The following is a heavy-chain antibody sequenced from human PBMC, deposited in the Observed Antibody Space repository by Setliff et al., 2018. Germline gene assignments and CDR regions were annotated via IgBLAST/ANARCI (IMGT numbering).Heavy chain of an antibody. Sequence: ASVKVSCKASGYTFTSSGISWVRQAPGQGLEWMGWITNYNGKTDYAQKFQDRVILTTDTSTNTAYMELRNLRPDDKAIYYCAREIRNMCYFDSWGRGTLVTAPQ. D-gene: IGHD3-10*01. CDR2: ITNYNGKT. CDR3: AREIRNMCYFDS. CDR1: GYTFTSSG. J-gene: IGHJ4*01. V-gene: IGHV1-18*01.